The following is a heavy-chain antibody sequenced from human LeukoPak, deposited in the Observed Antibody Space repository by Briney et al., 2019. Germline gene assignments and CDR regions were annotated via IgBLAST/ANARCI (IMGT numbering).Heavy chain of an antibody. V-gene: IGHV3-30*02. D-gene: IGHD3-3*01. CDR2: IRYDGSNK. CDR3: ANGGPYYDFWSGYYTKNAFDI. CDR1: GFTLSSYG. J-gene: IGHJ3*02. Sequence: GGSLRLSCAASGFTLSSYGMHWVRQAPGKGLEWVAFIRYDGSNKYYADSVKGRFTISRDNSKNTLYLQMNSLRAEDTAVYYCANGGPYYDFWSGYYTKNAFDIWGQGTMVTVSS.